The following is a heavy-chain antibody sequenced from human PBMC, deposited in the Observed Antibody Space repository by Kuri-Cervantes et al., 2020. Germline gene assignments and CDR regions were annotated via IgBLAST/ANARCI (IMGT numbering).Heavy chain of an antibody. D-gene: IGHD6-6*01. CDR1: GGSFSGYY. Sequence: SETLSLTCAVYGGSFSGYYWSWIRQPPGKGLEWIGEINHRGSTNYSPSLKSRVTISVDTSKNQFSLKLSSVTAADTAVYYCARVPTLGIAARRGRSGVDYWGQGTLVTVSS. J-gene: IGHJ4*02. CDR2: INHRGST. CDR3: ARVPTLGIAARRGRSGVDY. V-gene: IGHV4-34*01.